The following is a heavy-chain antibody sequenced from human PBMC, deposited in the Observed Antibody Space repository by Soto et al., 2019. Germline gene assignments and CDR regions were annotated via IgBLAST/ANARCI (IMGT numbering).Heavy chain of an antibody. Sequence: QVQLVESGGGVVQPGRSLRLSCAASGFTFSSYGMHWVRQAPGKGLEWVAVIWYDGSNKYYADSVKGRFTISRDNSKNTLYLQMNSLRAEDTAVYYCARGRGATTSHYYYSGMDVWGQGTTVTVSS. V-gene: IGHV3-33*01. CDR1: GFTFSSYG. D-gene: IGHD1-26*01. J-gene: IGHJ6*02. CDR2: IWYDGSNK. CDR3: ARGRGATTSHYYYSGMDV.